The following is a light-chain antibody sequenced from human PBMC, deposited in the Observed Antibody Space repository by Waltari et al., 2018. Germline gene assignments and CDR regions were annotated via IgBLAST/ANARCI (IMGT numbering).Light chain of an antibody. CDR1: SNNVGNRG. J-gene: IGLJ1*01. CDR3: SAWDSSLSGYV. Sequence: QAGLTQPPSMSTDLRQTATLTCTGHSNNVGNRGPAWLQHHQGHPPKLLSYRNNNRPSGISERFSAYRSGNTAFLTITGLQPEDEADYYCSAWDSSLSGYVFGTGTRLTVL. V-gene: IGLV10-54*04. CDR2: RNN.